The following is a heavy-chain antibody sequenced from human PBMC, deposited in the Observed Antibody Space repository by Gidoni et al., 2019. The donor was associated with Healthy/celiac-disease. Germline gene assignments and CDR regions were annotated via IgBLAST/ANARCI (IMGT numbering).Heavy chain of an antibody. V-gene: IGHV3-30-3*01. CDR3: ARDRWGGSGSYRYFDY. CDR2: ISYDGSNK. CDR1: GFTFSSYA. J-gene: IGHJ4*02. D-gene: IGHD3-10*01. Sequence: QVQLVESGGGVVQPGRSLRLSCAASGFTFSSYAMHWVRQAPGKGLEWVAVISYDGSNKYYADSVKGRFTISRDNSKNTLYLQMNSLRAEDTAVYYCARDRWGGSGSYRYFDYWGQGTLVTVSS.